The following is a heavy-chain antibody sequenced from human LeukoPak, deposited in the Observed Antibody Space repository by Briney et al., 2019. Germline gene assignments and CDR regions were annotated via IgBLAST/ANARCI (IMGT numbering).Heavy chain of an antibody. CDR1: GGSFSGYY. CDR3: ARPPQDILSPFYWYFDL. V-gene: IGHV4-34*01. CDR2: INHSGST. J-gene: IGHJ2*01. Sequence: SGTLSLTCAVYGGSFSGYYWSWIRQPPGKGLEWIGEINHSGSTNYNPSLKSRVTISVDTSKNQFSLKLSSVTAADTAVYYCARPPQDILSPFYWYFDLWGRGTLVTVSS. D-gene: IGHD2-15*01.